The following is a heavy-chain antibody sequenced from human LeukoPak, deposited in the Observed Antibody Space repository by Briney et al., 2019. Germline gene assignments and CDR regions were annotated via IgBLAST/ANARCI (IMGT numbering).Heavy chain of an antibody. CDR1: GDSMRSYY. J-gene: IGHJ6*02. D-gene: IGHD3-10*01. Sequence: SETLSLICIVSGDSMRSYYWSWIRQAPGKGLEWLGHQDDRGDTNYNPSLKGRGSISVDTSTNQFSLRLRSVTAADTAVYYCARDSRYVSGWFDDGLDVWGPGTTVTVS. CDR2: QDDRGDT. CDR3: ARDSRYVSGWFDDGLDV. V-gene: IGHV4-59*01.